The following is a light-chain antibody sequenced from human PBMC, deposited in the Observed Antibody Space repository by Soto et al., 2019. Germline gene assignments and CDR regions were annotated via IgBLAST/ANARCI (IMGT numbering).Light chain of an antibody. CDR2: AAS. CDR1: QSVNTNY. V-gene: IGKV3-20*01. CDR3: HQYGNSPYT. Sequence: EIVLTQSPGTLSLSPGERATLSCRASQSVNTNYLAWYQHQPGQTPRLLIYAASSRATGIPDRFSGSGSGTDFSLTINRLEPEDFAMYYCHQYGNSPYTFGQGTNLEIK. J-gene: IGKJ2*01.